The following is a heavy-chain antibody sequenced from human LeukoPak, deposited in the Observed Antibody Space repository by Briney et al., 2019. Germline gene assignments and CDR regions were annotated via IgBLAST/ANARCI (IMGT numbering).Heavy chain of an antibody. CDR3: ARGGFVLPVDY. Sequence: GGSLRLSCAASGFSVSSNYMSWVRQAPGKGLEWVSVIYSGGTTYYADSVKGRFTISRDNSKNTLYLQMNSLRAEDTAVYYCARGGFVLPVDYWGQGTLVTVPS. J-gene: IGHJ4*02. CDR1: GFSVSSNY. V-gene: IGHV3-53*01. D-gene: IGHD3-10*01. CDR2: IYSGGTT.